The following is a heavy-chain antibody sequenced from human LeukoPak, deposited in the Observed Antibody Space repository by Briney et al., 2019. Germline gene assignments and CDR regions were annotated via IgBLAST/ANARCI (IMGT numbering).Heavy chain of an antibody. CDR2: ISGSGGNT. CDR3: AKALPERPFDF. Sequence: GGSLRLSCAASGFTFSRYAMNWVRQAPGKELERVSSISGSGGNTYYADSVKGRFTISRDNSKNTLYLQMNSLRAEDTAIYYCAKALPERPFDFWGQGTLVTVSS. V-gene: IGHV3-23*01. CDR1: GFTFSRYA. D-gene: IGHD6-25*01. J-gene: IGHJ4*02.